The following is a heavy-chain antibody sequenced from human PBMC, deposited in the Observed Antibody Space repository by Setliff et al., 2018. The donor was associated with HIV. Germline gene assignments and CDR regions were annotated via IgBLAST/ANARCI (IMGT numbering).Heavy chain of an antibody. D-gene: IGHD3-10*01. CDR3: ATYADRESNRFDP. J-gene: IGHJ5*02. CDR2: IYYSGTT. Sequence: SETLSLTCAVYGGSFSGHYWSWIRQPPGKGLEWIGNIYYSGTTYYNPSLKSRVTISVDTSKNQVSLKLSSVTAADTAVYYCATYADRESNRFDPWGQGILVTVSS. CDR1: GGSFSGHY. V-gene: IGHV4-34*01.